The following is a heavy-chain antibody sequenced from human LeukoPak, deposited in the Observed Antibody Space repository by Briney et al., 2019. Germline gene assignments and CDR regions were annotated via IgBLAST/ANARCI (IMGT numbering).Heavy chain of an antibody. CDR2: IYTSGST. V-gene: IGHV4-4*09. Sequence: SETLSLTCTVSGGSISSYYWSWIRQPPGKGLEWIGYIYTSGSTNYNPSLKSRVTISVDTSKNQFSLKLSSVTAADTAVYYCARGGNSGYDRGGFDYWGQGTLVTVSS. J-gene: IGHJ4*02. CDR3: ARGGNSGYDRGGFDY. D-gene: IGHD5-12*01. CDR1: GGSISSYY.